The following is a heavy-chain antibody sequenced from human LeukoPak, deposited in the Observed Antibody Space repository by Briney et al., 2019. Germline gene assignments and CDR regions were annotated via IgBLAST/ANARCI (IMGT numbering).Heavy chain of an antibody. D-gene: IGHD1-1*01. CDR1: GFTFSSHW. CDR3: AREDWRILSYYYGMDV. J-gene: IGHJ6*02. V-gene: IGHV3-7*01. CDR2: IKQDGSEK. Sequence: GGSLRLSCAASGFTFSSHWMSWVRQAPGKGLEWVANIKQDGSEKYYVDSVKGRFTISGDNAKNSLYLQMNSLRAEDTAVYYCAREDWRILSYYYGMDVWGQGTTVTVSS.